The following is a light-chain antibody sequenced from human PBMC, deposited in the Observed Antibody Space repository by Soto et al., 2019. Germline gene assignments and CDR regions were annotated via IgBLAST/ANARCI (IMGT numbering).Light chain of an antibody. CDR1: QGVSSN. V-gene: IGKV3-11*01. Sequence: EIVLTKAPGTLSLSPGASATLSCRASQGVSSNLAWYQHKPGQAPRLLIYDASNRATGVPARFSGSGSGTDFTLTISSLEPEDFAVYYCQQRYRWPPITFGQGTRLEIK. CDR3: QQRYRWPPIT. CDR2: DAS. J-gene: IGKJ5*01.